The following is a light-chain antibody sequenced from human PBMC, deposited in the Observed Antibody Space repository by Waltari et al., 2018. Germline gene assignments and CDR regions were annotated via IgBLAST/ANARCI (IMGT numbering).Light chain of an antibody. CDR3: QQHNNWPWT. Sequence: EIVMTQSPATLSVSPGERVTLSCRASQRIGSNLAWHQQKPGQAPRLLISGASTRATGVPARFSGSWSGTEFTLTINNMESEDSAVYYCQQHNNWPWTFGQGTKVEIK. CDR1: QRIGSN. CDR2: GAS. V-gene: IGKV3-15*01. J-gene: IGKJ1*01.